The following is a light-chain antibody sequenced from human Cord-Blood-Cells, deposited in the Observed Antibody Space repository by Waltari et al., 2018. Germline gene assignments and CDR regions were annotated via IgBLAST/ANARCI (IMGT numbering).Light chain of an antibody. V-gene: IGKV3-20*01. J-gene: IGKJ2*01. CDR3: QQYGSSPYT. CDR2: GAS. CDR1: QSVSSSY. Sequence: EIVLTQSPGTLSLSPGERATLSCRARQSVSSSYLAWYQQQPGQAPRLLLYGASSRATSIPDRFSGSGSGTDFTLTISRLEPEDFAVYYCQQYGSSPYTFGQGTKLEIK.